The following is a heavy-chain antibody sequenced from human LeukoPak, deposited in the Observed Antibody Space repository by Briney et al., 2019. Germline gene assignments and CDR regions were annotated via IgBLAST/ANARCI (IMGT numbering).Heavy chain of an antibody. CDR3: ARDRSGYCSSTSCYKEDY. CDR1: GFTFSSYA. CDR2: ISGSGGST. J-gene: IGHJ4*02. V-gene: IGHV3-23*01. D-gene: IGHD2-2*02. Sequence: GGSLRLSCAASGFTFSSYAMSWVRQAPGKGLEWVSAISGSGGSTYYADSVKGRFTISRDNSKNTLYLQMNSLRAEDTAVYYCARDRSGYCSSTSCYKEDYWGQGTLVTVSS.